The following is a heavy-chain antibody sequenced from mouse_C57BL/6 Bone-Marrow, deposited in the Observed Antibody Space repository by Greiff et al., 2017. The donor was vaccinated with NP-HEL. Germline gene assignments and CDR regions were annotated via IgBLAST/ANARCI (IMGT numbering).Heavy chain of an antibody. V-gene: IGHV1-20*01. CDR1: GYSFTGYF. Sequence: VQLKQSGPELVKPGDSVKISCKASGYSFTGYFMNWVMQSHGKSLEWIGRINPYNGDTFYNQKFKGKATLTVDKSSSTAHMELRSLTSEDSAVYYFANQIYYGPHYAMDYWGQGTSVTVSS. D-gene: IGHD2-1*01. CDR3: ANQIYYGPHYAMDY. CDR2: INPYNGDT. J-gene: IGHJ4*01.